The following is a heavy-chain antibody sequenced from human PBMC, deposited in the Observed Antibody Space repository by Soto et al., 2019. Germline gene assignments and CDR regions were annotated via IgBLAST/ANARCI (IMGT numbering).Heavy chain of an antibody. J-gene: IGHJ6*02. CDR3: ARVGPREGSCRGGSCYSDYYYGMDV. CDR1: GGTFSSYA. CDR2: IIPIFGTA. D-gene: IGHD2-15*01. Sequence: QVQLVQSGAEVKKPGSSVKVSCKASGGTFSSYAISWVRQAPGQGLEWMGGIIPIFGTANYAQKFQGRVTITADEYTSTAYMELRSLRAEDTAVYYWARVGPREGSCRGGSCYSDYYYGMDVWGQGTTVTFSS. V-gene: IGHV1-69*01.